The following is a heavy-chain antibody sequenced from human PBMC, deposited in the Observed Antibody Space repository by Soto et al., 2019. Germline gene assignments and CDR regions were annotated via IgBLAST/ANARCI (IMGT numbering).Heavy chain of an antibody. J-gene: IGHJ4*02. CDR3: VRRPGMGGNSRQPGD. CDR1: GFSLSTSEEG. D-gene: IGHD3-16*01. V-gene: IGHV2-5*02. CDR2: IYWDDDQ. Sequence: ITLKESGPTLVKPTQTLTLTCTFSGFSLSTSEEGVGWIRQPPGKALEWLALIYWDDDQRYSPSLKSRLTITKDISKNQVVLTMTNMDPVGTATYYCVRRPGMGGNSRQPGDWGQGTLVTVSS.